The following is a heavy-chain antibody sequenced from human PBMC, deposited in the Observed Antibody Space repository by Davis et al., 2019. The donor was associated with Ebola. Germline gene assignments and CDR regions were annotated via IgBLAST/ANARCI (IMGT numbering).Heavy chain of an antibody. J-gene: IGHJ4*02. Sequence: GESLKISCAASGFTFSSYAMNWVRQAPGKGLEWVANIKQDGSEKYYVDSVKGRFTISRDNAKNSLYLQMNSLRAEDTAVYYCARARGIADYWGQGTLVTVSS. CDR1: GFTFSSYA. V-gene: IGHV3-7*01. CDR2: IKQDGSEK. D-gene: IGHD2-21*01. CDR3: ARARGIADY.